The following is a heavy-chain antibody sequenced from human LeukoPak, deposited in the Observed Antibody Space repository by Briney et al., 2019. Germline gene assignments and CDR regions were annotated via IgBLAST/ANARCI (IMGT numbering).Heavy chain of an antibody. CDR2: IWYDGSNK. CDR1: GFTFSSYG. V-gene: IGHV3-30*02. CDR3: AKGDHAVDGSDLDY. D-gene: IGHD6-19*01. J-gene: IGHJ4*02. Sequence: PGGSLRLSCAASGFTFSSYGMHWARQAPGKGLEWVAVIWYDGSNKYYADSVKGRFTISRDNSKNTLYLQMNSLRAGDTAVYYCAKGDHAVDGSDLDYWGQGTLVTVSS.